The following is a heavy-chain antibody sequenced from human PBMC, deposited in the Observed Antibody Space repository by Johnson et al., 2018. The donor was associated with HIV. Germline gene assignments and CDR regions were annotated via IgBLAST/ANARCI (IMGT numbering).Heavy chain of an antibody. D-gene: IGHD3-22*01. CDR2: ISWNSGSI. J-gene: IGHJ3*02. Sequence: VQLVESGGGLVQPGRSLRLSCAASGFTFDDYAMHWVRQAPGKGLEWVSGISWNSGSIGYADSVKGRFTISRDNSKNTLYLQMNSLRAEDTAVYYCARAGAVVITTEDAFDIWGQGTMVTVSS. CDR1: GFTFDDYA. CDR3: ARAGAVVITTEDAFDI. V-gene: IGHV3-9*01.